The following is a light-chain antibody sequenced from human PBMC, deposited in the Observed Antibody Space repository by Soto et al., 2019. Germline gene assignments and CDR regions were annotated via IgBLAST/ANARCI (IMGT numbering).Light chain of an antibody. Sequence: QSVLTQSPSASGTPGQRVTISCSGINSNIGSNYVHWYQQFPGTAPKVLIYSNSQRPSGVPDRFSGSKSGISASLAISGLRSEDEADYFCATWDDRLSGVVFGGGTKVTVL. V-gene: IGLV1-47*02. CDR2: SNS. CDR3: ATWDDRLSGVV. J-gene: IGLJ2*01. CDR1: NSNIGSNY.